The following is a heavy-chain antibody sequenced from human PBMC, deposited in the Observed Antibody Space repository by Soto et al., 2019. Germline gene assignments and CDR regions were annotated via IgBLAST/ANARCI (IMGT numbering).Heavy chain of an antibody. CDR3: ARVGIRLIPADLGGGYHFEGLDV. CDR1: GDTFINYS. Sequence: QVQLVQSAAEVKKPGSSVKISCKASGDTFINYSFSWMRQAPGQCLEWMGGIVPMSGGPNSAEKFHDRLTITADQSTGTVTMQLSRLTSDDTAVYYCARVGIRLIPADLGGGYHFEGLDVWGQGTNVTVS. CDR2: IVPMSGGP. V-gene: IGHV1-69*01. J-gene: IGHJ6*02. D-gene: IGHD2-2*01.